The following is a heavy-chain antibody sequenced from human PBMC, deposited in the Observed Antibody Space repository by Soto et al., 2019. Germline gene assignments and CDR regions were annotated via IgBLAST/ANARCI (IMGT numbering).Heavy chain of an antibody. V-gene: IGHV3-7*01. CDR3: ARDMGSYSYYHYGMDV. D-gene: IGHD1-26*01. CDR1: GFTFSSYW. Sequence: PGGSLRLSCAASGFTFSSYWMSWVRQAPGKGLEWVANIKKDGSEKYHVDSVKGRFPTSRDNAKNSLYLQMNSLRAEDTAVYYCARDMGSYSYYHYGMDVWSQGT. J-gene: IGHJ6*02. CDR2: IKKDGSEK.